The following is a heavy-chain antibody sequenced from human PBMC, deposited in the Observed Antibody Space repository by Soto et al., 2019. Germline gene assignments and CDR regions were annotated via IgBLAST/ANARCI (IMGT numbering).Heavy chain of an antibody. CDR2: INAGNGNT. CDR3: ARSIVVVTAADY. V-gene: IGHV1-3*01. Sequence: ASVKVSCKASGGTFSSYAISWVRQAPGQRLEWMGWINAGNGNTKYSQKFQGRVTITRDTSASTAYMELSSLRSEDTAVYYCARSIVVVTAADYWGQGTLVT. J-gene: IGHJ4*02. D-gene: IGHD2-21*02. CDR1: GGTFSSYA.